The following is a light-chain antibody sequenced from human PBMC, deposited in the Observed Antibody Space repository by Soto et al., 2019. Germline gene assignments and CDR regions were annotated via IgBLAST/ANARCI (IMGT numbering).Light chain of an antibody. V-gene: IGKV3-20*01. CDR3: QHCGNSRGP. Sequence: EIVLTQSPGTLSWSTGERSTLSCRSSQSDASGNLPSSQQQSGQAPRRLIYGASSGAIQPPDRFGGSGAGPAFTVTNSGREPEGFAGYYCQHCGNSRGPFGQGTKV. CDR1: QSDASGN. CDR2: GAS. J-gene: IGKJ1*01.